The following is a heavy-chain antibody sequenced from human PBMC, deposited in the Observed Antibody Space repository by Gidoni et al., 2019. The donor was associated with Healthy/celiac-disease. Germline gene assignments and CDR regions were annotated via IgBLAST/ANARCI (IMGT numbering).Heavy chain of an antibody. Sequence: EVQLVESGGGLVQPGGALRLSCAASGFTFSSYEMNWVRQAPGKGLELVSYISSSGSTIYYADSVKGRFTISRDNAKNSLYLQMNSLRAEDTAVYYCARGEMATQEPGVFDYWGQGTLVTVSS. CDR3: ARGEMATQEPGVFDY. V-gene: IGHV3-48*03. CDR1: GFTFSSYE. CDR2: ISSSGSTI. J-gene: IGHJ4*02. D-gene: IGHD5-12*01.